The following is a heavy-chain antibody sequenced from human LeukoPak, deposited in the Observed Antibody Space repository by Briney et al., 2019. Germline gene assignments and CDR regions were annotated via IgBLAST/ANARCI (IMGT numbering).Heavy chain of an antibody. CDR3: TKATKWLAFDD. D-gene: IGHD6-19*01. V-gene: IGHV4-34*01. J-gene: IGHJ4*02. CDR1: GGSFSNYY. Sequence: SETLSLTCVVYGGSFSNYYWSWIRQPPGKGLEWIGEINQSGSTNYNPSLKSRMTISLDTSKNQFSLNLSSVTAADTAVYYCTKATKWLAFDDWGRGTLVTVSS. CDR2: INQSGST.